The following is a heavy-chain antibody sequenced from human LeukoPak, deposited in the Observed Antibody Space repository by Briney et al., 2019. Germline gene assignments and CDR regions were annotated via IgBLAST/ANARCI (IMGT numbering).Heavy chain of an antibody. D-gene: IGHD2-2*02. V-gene: IGHV4-30-2*01. CDR1: GGSISSGGYY. J-gene: IGHJ4*02. CDR2: INHSGST. CDR3: ARGIIEIPFDY. Sequence: SETLSLTCTVSGGSISSGGYYWSWIRQPPGKGLEWIGYINHSGSTYYNPSLKSRVTISVDRSKNQFSLKLSSVTAADTAVYYCARGIIEIPFDYWGQGTLVTVSS.